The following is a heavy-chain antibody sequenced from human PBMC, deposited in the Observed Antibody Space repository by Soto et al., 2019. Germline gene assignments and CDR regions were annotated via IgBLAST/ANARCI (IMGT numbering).Heavy chain of an antibody. CDR2: INAGNGNT. CDR3: ARDVDADFRTDFDY. J-gene: IGHJ4*02. CDR1: GYTFTSYA. V-gene: IGHV1-3*01. Sequence: ASVKVSCKASGYTFTSYAMHWVRQAPGQRLEWMGWINAGNGNTKYSQYAASARGRFTISRDNAENSVYLEMDSLRAEDTALYYCARDVDADFRTDFDYWGRGTLVTVSS. D-gene: IGHD4-17*01.